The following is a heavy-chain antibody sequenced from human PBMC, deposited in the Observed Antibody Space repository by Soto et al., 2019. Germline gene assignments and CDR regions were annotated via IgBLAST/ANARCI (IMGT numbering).Heavy chain of an antibody. CDR2: ISYDGSNK. Sequence: PGGSLRLSCAASGFTFSSYGMHWVRQAPGKGLEWVAVISYDGSNKYYADSVKGRFTISRDNSKNTLYLQMNSLRAEDTAVYYCAKDSNPVGYFDYWGQGTLVTVSS. CDR1: GFTFSSYG. V-gene: IGHV3-30*18. J-gene: IGHJ4*02. D-gene: IGHD1-26*01. CDR3: AKDSNPVGYFDY.